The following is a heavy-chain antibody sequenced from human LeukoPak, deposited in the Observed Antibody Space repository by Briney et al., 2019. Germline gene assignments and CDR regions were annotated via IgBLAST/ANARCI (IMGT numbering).Heavy chain of an antibody. Sequence: GGSLRLSCAASGFPFGDFAMSWVRQAPGKGLVWVSSIYGPGGATYNADSVKGRFTISRDNAKNSLYLQMNSLRAEDTALYYCAKDIHHYYDSSGNPDYWGQGTLVTVSS. CDR3: AKDIHHYYDSSGNPDY. D-gene: IGHD3-22*01. CDR2: IYGPGGAT. J-gene: IGHJ4*02. CDR1: GFPFGDFA. V-gene: IGHV3-23*01.